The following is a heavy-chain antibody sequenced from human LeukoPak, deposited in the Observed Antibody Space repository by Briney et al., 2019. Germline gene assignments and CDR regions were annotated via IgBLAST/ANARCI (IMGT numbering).Heavy chain of an antibody. CDR3: ARVGYNYGHGFDY. D-gene: IGHD5-18*01. CDR1: GVSISSSNSY. CDR2: IYYSGNT. V-gene: IGHV4-39*01. J-gene: IGHJ4*02. Sequence: SETLSLTCTVSGVSISSSNSYWGWIRQPPGKGLEWIGSIYYSGNTYYNASLKSQVSISIDTSKNQFSLTLSSVTAADTAAYYCARVGYNYGHGFDYWGQGTLVTVSS.